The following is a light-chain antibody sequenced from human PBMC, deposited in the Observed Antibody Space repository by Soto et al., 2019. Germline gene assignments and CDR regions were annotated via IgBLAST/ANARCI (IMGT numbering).Light chain of an antibody. V-gene: IGKV3-20*01. CDR1: QSVYSSY. Sequence: EIVLTQSPCTLSLSPGERATLSCRASQSVYSSYLAWYQQKPGQAPRLLIYGASNRATGIPDRFSGSGSETDFTLTISRLEPEDFGVYYCQQYGGSPVTFGPGTKVDIK. CDR3: QQYGGSPVT. J-gene: IGKJ3*01. CDR2: GAS.